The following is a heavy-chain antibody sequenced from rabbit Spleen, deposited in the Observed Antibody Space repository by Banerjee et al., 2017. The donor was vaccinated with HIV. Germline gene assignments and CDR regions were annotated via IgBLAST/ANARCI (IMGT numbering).Heavy chain of an antibody. J-gene: IGHJ6*01. CDR2: IYSSSGSA. V-gene: IGHV1S43*01. CDR3: ARAIVPWLGLTRLDL. Sequence: QEQLKESGGGLVQPGGSLKLSCKASGFTLNTYWICWVRQAPGKGLEWIACIYSSSGSAWYASWVNGRFTISRSTSLNTVDLKMTSLTAADTATYFCARAIVPWLGLTRLDLWGPGTLVTVS. CDR1: GFTLNTYW. D-gene: IGHD4-1*01.